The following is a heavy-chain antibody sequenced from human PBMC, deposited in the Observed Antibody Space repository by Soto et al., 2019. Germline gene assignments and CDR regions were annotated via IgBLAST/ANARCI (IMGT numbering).Heavy chain of an antibody. CDR1: GFTFSSYH. CDR3: ARRYSSGWSRGGYFDY. D-gene: IGHD6-19*01. J-gene: IGHJ4*02. Sequence: PGWSLRLYCAASGFTFSSYHMTWVRQAPGKGLEWVSHITSSGGTTYYADSVKGRFTISRDNAKNSLYLQMNNLRAEDTAVYFCARRYSSGWSRGGYFDYWGQGTLVTVS. V-gene: IGHV3-48*03. CDR2: ITSSGGTT.